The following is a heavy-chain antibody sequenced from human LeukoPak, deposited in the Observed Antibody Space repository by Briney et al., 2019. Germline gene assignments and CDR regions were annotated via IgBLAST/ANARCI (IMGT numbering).Heavy chain of an antibody. CDR1: GYTFTSYG. D-gene: IGHD3-10*01. Sequence: ASVKLSCKASGYTFTSYGISWVRQAPGQGLEWMGWISAYNGNTNYAQKLQGRVTMTTDTSTSTAYMELRSLRSDDTAVYYCARDHMVRGVVPRMDVWGQGTTVTVSS. CDR2: ISAYNGNT. V-gene: IGHV1-18*01. J-gene: IGHJ6*02. CDR3: ARDHMVRGVVPRMDV.